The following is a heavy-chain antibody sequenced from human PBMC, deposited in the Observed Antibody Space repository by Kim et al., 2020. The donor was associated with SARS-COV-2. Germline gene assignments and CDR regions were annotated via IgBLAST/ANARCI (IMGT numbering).Heavy chain of an antibody. D-gene: IGHD3-9*01. CDR2: IHPGDSDT. CDR1: GYSFTSYW. CDR3: ASYKTGYYSVEYLQH. V-gene: IGHV5-51*01. Sequence: GESLKISCKGSGYSFTSYWIGWVRQMPGKGLEWMGIIHPGDSDTRYSPSFRGHVTISADTSISTAYLQWSSLKASDTAMYYCASYKTGYYSVEYLQHWGQGTLVTVSS. J-gene: IGHJ1*01.